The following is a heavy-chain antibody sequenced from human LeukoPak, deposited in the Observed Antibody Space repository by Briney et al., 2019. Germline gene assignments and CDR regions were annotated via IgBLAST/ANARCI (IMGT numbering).Heavy chain of an antibody. CDR1: GGTFSSYG. Sequence: ASVKVSCKASGGTFSSYGINWVRQAPGQGLEWMGRIIPIFGTANYAQKFQGRVTITTDESTTTAYMELSSLRSEDTAVYYCASWYYDSSGYYHFDYRGQGTLVTVSS. J-gene: IGHJ4*02. V-gene: IGHV1-69*05. D-gene: IGHD3-22*01. CDR2: IIPIFGTA. CDR3: ASWYYDSSGYYHFDY.